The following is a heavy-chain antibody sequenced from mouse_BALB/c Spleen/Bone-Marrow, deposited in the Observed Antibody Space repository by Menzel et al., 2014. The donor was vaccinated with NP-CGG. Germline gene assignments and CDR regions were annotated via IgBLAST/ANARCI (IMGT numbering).Heavy chain of an antibody. CDR3: ARCLTGTSAMDY. Sequence: VQLQESGAELVRPGTSVKVSCKAYGYAFTNYLIEWVKQRPGQGLEWIGVINPGRGGTNYNEKYKPKAILTEDKSSSTAYMQLSSLPSDDSAVYFCARCLTGTSAMDYWGQGISVTVSS. D-gene: IGHD4-1*01. J-gene: IGHJ4*01. V-gene: IGHV1-54*01. CDR2: INPGRGGT. CDR1: GYAFTNYL.